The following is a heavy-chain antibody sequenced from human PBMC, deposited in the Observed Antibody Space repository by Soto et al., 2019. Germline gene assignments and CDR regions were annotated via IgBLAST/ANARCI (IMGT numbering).Heavy chain of an antibody. CDR3: AIRAAAGTHYYYYGMDV. CDR1: GFTFSSYA. D-gene: IGHD6-13*01. Sequence: QVQLVESGGGVGQPGRSLRISCAASGFTFSSYAMHWVRQAPGKGLEWVAVISYDGSNKYYADSVKGRFTISRDNSKNTLYLQMNSLRAEDTAVYYCAIRAAAGTHYYYYGMDVWGQGTTVTVSS. V-gene: IGHV3-30-3*01. J-gene: IGHJ6*02. CDR2: ISYDGSNK.